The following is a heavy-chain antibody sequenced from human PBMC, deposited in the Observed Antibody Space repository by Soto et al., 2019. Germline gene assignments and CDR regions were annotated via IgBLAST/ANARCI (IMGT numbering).Heavy chain of an antibody. D-gene: IGHD6-13*01. J-gene: IGHJ6*02. Sequence: ASVKVSCKASGYTFTSYYMHWVRQAPGQGLEWMGIINPSGGSTSYAQKFQGRVTMTRDTSTSTVYMELSSLRSEDTAVYYCARDRVAAVGNYYYGMDVWGQGTTVTVSS. CDR1: GYTFTSYY. CDR2: INPSGGST. CDR3: ARDRVAAVGNYYYGMDV. V-gene: IGHV1-46*01.